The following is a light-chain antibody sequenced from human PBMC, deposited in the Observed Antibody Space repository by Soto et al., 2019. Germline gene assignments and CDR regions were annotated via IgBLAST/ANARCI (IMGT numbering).Light chain of an antibody. V-gene: IGKV1D-8*01. CDR3: QQYYTFPYT. J-gene: IGKJ2*01. CDR1: QAISSH. Sequence: VIWMTQSPSLISASTGDRVNISCRMSQAISSHLAWYQQKPGKAPNLLLFATSTLQGGVPSRFSGSGSGTDFTPSISALQSEDFATYYCQQYYTFPYTFGRGTKVEF. CDR2: ATS.